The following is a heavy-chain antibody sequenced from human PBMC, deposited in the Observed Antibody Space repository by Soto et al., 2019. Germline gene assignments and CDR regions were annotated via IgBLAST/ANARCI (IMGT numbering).Heavy chain of an antibody. CDR2: ITGSGATT. CDR3: VKIVSEVVAATTFDH. J-gene: IGHJ4*02. Sequence: QLLESGGGLVPPGGSLTLSCAASGFTFGDYAMSWVRQAPGKGLEWVSGITGSGATTYYADSVKGRFTISRDNSKNTLYLQMNSLRAEDTAVFYCVKIVSEVVAATTFDHWGQGTLVTVSS. CDR1: GFTFGDYA. D-gene: IGHD2-15*01. V-gene: IGHV3-23*01.